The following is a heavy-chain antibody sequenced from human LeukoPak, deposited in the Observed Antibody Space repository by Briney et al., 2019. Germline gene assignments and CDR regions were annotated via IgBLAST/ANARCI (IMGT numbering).Heavy chain of an antibody. Sequence: GGSLRLSCVDSGFTFTNAWMSWVRQAPGKGLEWLGRIKSKTDGETTNYAEPVRGRFTISRDDSKSAVYLQMNSLKIEDTAVYYCTTDLGTYYHGSQRLIPIDYWGQGTLVTVSS. CDR3: TTDLGTYYHGSQRLIPIDY. CDR2: IKSKTDGETT. V-gene: IGHV3-15*01. CDR1: GFTFTNAW. J-gene: IGHJ4*02. D-gene: IGHD3-10*01.